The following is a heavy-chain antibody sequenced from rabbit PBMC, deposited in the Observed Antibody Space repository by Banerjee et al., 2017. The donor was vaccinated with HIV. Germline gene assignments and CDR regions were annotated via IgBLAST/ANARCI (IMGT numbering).Heavy chain of an antibody. CDR1: GFDFSTYG. D-gene: IGHD6-1*01. CDR3: ARAGYAGYGYAV. CDR2: IDPVFHNT. Sequence: QEQLVESGGGLVQPGGSLTLSCKASGFDFSTYGVIWVRQAPGKGLEWIAYIDPVFHNTYYASWVNGRFTISSDNAQNTVDLQMNSLTAADTATYFCARAGYAGYGYAVWGQGTLVTVS. J-gene: IGHJ3*01. V-gene: IGHV1S47*01.